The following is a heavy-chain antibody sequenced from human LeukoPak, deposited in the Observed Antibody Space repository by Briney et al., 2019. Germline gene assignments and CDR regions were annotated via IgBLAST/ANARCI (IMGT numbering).Heavy chain of an antibody. CDR1: GFTFDDYA. Sequence: GGSLRLSCAASGFTFDDYAMHWVRQAPGKGLEWVAVISYDGSNKYYADSVKGRFTISRDNSKNTLYLQMNSLRAEDTAVYYCAKFAPIGIWGQGTMVTVSS. V-gene: IGHV3-30*18. J-gene: IGHJ3*02. D-gene: IGHD1-26*01. CDR2: ISYDGSNK. CDR3: AKFAPIGI.